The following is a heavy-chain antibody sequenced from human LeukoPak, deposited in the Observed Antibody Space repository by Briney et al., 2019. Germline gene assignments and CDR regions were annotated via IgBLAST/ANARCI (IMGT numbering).Heavy chain of an antibody. J-gene: IGHJ4*02. Sequence: SQTLSLTCAISGDSVSSNSATWTWIRQSPSRGLEWLGRTYYRSRWYNDYAVSVKSRITINPDTSKNHFSLQLNSVIPEDTAVYYCARGSSSNSWYFDYWGQGTRVTVSS. D-gene: IGHD6-13*01. CDR2: TYYRSRWYN. CDR3: ARGSSSNSWYFDY. CDR1: GDSVSSNSAT. V-gene: IGHV6-1*01.